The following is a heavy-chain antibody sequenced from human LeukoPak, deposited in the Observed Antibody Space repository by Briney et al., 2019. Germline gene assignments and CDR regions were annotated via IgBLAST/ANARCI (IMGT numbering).Heavy chain of an antibody. V-gene: IGHV1-2*02. D-gene: IGHD1-26*01. Sequence: ASVKVSCKASGYIFTGYYMHWVRQAPGQGLEWMGWINPNSGGTNYAQKFQGRVTMTRDTSISTAYMELSRLRSDDTAVYYCAREVGATPEDAFDIWGQGTMVTVSS. CDR3: AREVGATPEDAFDI. CDR2: INPNSGGT. CDR1: GYIFTGYY. J-gene: IGHJ3*02.